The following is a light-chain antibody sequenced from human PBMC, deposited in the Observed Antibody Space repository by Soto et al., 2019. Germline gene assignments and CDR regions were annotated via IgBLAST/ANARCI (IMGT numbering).Light chain of an antibody. CDR1: QGISSY. CDR3: QHLYNFPRT. J-gene: IGKJ1*01. CDR2: GAS. V-gene: IGKV1-9*01. Sequence: DIQLTQSPSFLSASVGDRVTITCRASQGISSYLAWYQQRPGKAPKLLMYGASTLQSGVPSRFSGSASGTTFTLTINNLQPEDFATYYCQHLYNFPRTFRQGSKVE.